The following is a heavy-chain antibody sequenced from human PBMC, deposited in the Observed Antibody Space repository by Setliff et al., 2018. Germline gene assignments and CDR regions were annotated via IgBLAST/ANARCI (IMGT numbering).Heavy chain of an antibody. Sequence: GESLKISCKSSGYSFINYWIGWVRQMPGEGLDWMGIIFPSDSDTRYGPSFQGQVTISAAKSITTVYLQINSLKASDTAIYFCARGDTIGFGAFDIWGQGTMVTVSS. V-gene: IGHV5-51*01. CDR1: GYSFINYW. CDR2: IFPSDSDT. CDR3: ARGDTIGFGAFDI. J-gene: IGHJ3*02. D-gene: IGHD1-26*01.